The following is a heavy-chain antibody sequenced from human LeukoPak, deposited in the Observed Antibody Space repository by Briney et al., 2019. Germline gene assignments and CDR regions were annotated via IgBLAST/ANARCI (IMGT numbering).Heavy chain of an antibody. V-gene: IGHV3-21*01. Sequence: GGSLRLSCAASGFTFSSYSMNWVRQAPGKGLEWVSAISSSSSYIFQEDSVKGRFTISRDNAKNSLYLQMNSLGAEGTAVYYCARGSVGATAWAFFDYWGQGTLVTVSS. CDR3: ARGSVGATAWAFFDY. CDR1: GFTFSSYS. D-gene: IGHD1-26*01. J-gene: IGHJ4*02. CDR2: ISSSSSYI.